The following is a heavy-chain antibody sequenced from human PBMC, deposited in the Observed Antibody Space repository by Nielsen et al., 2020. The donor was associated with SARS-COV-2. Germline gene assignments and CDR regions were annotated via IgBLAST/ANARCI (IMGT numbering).Heavy chain of an antibody. CDR1: GFTFSSYA. J-gene: IGHJ5*02. V-gene: IGHV3-23*01. CDR2: IGGGGGRT. Sequence: GEFLKISCAASGFTFSSYAMSWVRQAPGKGLEWVSGIGGGGGRTNYADSVKGRFSISRDNSKNTLHLQMNSLRAEDTAIYYCVRSALYSSSSRWFDPWGQGTLVTVSS. CDR3: VRSALYSSSSRWFDP. D-gene: IGHD6-6*01.